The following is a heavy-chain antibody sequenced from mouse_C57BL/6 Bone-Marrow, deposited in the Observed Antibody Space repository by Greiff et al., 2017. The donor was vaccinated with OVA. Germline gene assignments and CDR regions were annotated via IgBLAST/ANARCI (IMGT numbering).Heavy chain of an antibody. CDR2: ISNGGGST. CDR1: GFTFSDYY. V-gene: IGHV5-12*01. J-gene: IGHJ1*03. Sequence: EVQLQESGGGLVQPGGSLKLSCAASGFTFSDYYMYWVRQTPEKRLEWVAYISNGGGSTYYPDTVKGRFTISRDNAKNTLYLQMSRLKSEDTAMYYCARHGNYSWYFDVWGTGTTVTVSS. CDR3: ARHGNYSWYFDV. D-gene: IGHD2-1*01.